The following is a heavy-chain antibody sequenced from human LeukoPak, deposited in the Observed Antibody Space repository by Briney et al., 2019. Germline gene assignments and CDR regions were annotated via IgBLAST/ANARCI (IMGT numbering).Heavy chain of an antibody. Sequence: GGSLRLSCAASGFTFDDYGMSWVRQAPGKGLEWVSGINWNGGSTGYADSVKGRFTISRDNAKNSLYLQMNSLRAEDTALYYCARDTLKYQIYYYGSGSWHLGYYKSTLPDYWGQGTLVTVSS. CDR1: GFTFDDYG. D-gene: IGHD3-10*01. CDR3: ARDTLKYQIYYYGSGSWHLGYYKSTLPDY. J-gene: IGHJ4*02. V-gene: IGHV3-20*04. CDR2: INWNGGST.